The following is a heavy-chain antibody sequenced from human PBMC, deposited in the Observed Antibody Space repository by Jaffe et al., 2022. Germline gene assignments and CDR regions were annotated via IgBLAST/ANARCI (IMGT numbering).Heavy chain of an antibody. J-gene: IGHJ4*02. Sequence: EVQLVESGGGLVQPGRSLRLSCAASGFTFDDYAMHWVRQAPGKGLEWVSGISWNSGSIGYADSVKGRFTISRDNAKNSLYLQMNSLRAEDTALYYCAKVALGYSSGWYYFDYWGQGTLVTVSS. CDR2: ISWNSGSI. D-gene: IGHD6-19*01. V-gene: IGHV3-9*01. CDR3: AKVALGYSSGWYYFDY. CDR1: GFTFDDYA.